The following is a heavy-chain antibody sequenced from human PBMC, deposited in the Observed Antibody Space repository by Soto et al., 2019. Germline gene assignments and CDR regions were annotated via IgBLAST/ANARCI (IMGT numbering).Heavy chain of an antibody. Sequence: GASVKVSCKTSGFMFTSSAVQWVRQARGQRLEWIGWLVVGSGNTHYAQHFQERVTLTRDMSTGTAYMELSSLRSEDTAVYYCTTGQWFPHWGQGTLVTVSS. CDR2: LVVGSGNT. CDR1: GFMFTSSA. V-gene: IGHV1-58*01. J-gene: IGHJ5*02. CDR3: TTGQWFPH.